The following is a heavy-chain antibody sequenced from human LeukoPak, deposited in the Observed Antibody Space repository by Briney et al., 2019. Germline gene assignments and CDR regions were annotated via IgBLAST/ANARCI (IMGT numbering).Heavy chain of an antibody. CDR3: AREQLYSNYYFDF. CDR2: ISGRSIYI. Sequence: GGSLRLSCAASGFTFSSYSMNWVRQAPGKGLEWVSSISGRSIYIHYADSVEGRFTISRDNAKNSVYLQLNSLRVEDTAVYYCAREQLYSNYYFDFWGQGALVTVSS. V-gene: IGHV3-21*06. CDR1: GFTFSSYS. D-gene: IGHD4-11*01. J-gene: IGHJ4*02.